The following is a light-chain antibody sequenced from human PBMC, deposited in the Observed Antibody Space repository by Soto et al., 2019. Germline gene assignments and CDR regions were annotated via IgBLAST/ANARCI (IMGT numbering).Light chain of an antibody. J-gene: IGKJ4*01. CDR2: DAS. CDR3: QQFSSYPRT. Sequence: EFVLTQSPGTLSLSPWERATLSCRASQTVRNNYLAWYQQKPGQAPRLLIYDASSRATGIPDRFSGGGSGTDFTLTISRLEPEDFAVYYCQQFSSYPRTFGGGTKVDIK. V-gene: IGKV3-20*01. CDR1: QTVRNNY.